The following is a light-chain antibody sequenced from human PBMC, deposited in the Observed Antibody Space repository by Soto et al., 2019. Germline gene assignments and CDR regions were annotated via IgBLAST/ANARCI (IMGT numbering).Light chain of an antibody. CDR2: STN. CDR1: SGSVSTSYY. CDR3: QSYDSSLVV. V-gene: IGLV8-61*01. J-gene: IGLJ2*01. Sequence: QTVVTQEPSFSVSPGGTVTLTCGLSSGSVSTSYYPSWYQQTPGQAPRTLIYSTNTRSSGVPDRFSGSILGNKAALTITGAQADDESDYYCQSYDSSLVVFGGGTKLTVL.